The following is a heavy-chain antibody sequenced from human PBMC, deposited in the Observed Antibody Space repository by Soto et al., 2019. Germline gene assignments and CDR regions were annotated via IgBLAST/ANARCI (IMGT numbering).Heavy chain of an antibody. Sequence: ASVKVSCKASGGTFSSYAISWVRQAPGQGLEWMGGIIPIFGTANYAQKFQGRVTITADESTSTAYMELSSLRSEDTAVYYCARGVGYCSSTSCRMPLTDYYYYYGMDVWGQGTTVTVSS. V-gene: IGHV1-69*13. CDR1: GGTFSSYA. CDR3: ARGVGYCSSTSCRMPLTDYYYYYGMDV. J-gene: IGHJ6*02. CDR2: IIPIFGTA. D-gene: IGHD2-2*01.